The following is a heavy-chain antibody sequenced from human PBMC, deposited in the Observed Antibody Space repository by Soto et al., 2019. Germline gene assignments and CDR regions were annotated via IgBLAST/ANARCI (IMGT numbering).Heavy chain of an antibody. V-gene: IGHV1-2*02. CDR1: GYTFTGYY. D-gene: IGHD3-22*01. J-gene: IGHJ4*02. CDR2: INPNSGGT. CDR3: ARGRGGYYYDSSGYSWDY. Sequence: ASVKVSCKASGYTFTGYYMHWVRQAPGQGLEWMGWINPNSGGTNYAQKFQGRVTMTRDTSISTAYMELSRLRSDDTAVYYCARGRGGYYYDSSGYSWDYWGKGTLVTVSS.